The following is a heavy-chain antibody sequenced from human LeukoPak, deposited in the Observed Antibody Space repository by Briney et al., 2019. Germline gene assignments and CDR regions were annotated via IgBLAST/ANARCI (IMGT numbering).Heavy chain of an antibody. CDR3: ARGRSVRAYYYGSGSSTLDY. V-gene: IGHV4-34*01. D-gene: IGHD3-10*01. CDR1: GGSFSGYY. Sequence: PSETLSLTCAVYGGSFSGYYWSWIRQPPGKGLEWIGEINHSGSTNYNPSLKSRGTISEDTSKNQFSLKLSSVTAADTAVYHCARGRSVRAYYYGSGSSTLDYWGQGTLVTVSS. J-gene: IGHJ4*02. CDR2: INHSGST.